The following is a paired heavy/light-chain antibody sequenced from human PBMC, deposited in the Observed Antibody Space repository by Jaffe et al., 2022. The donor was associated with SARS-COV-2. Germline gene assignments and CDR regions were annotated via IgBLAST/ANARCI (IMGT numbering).Heavy chain of an antibody. J-gene: IGHJ5*02. CDR1: GDSTNRGTYY. Sequence: QVQLQESGPGLVQPSQTLSLTCTVSGDSTNRGTYYWSWIRQPAGKALEWIGRISRSGDVKYNPSLKSRATMSFDTSKNQFSLKLTSVTAADTATYYCARGAEAVVVPTADLYHWFHPWGQGTPVIVSS. CDR3: ARGAEAVVVPTADLYHWFHP. D-gene: IGHD2-2*01. V-gene: IGHV4-61*02. CDR2: ISRSGDV.
Light chain of an antibody. CDR3: QSYDSTLTIYV. CDR2: GNN. CDR1: SSNIGAGYD. V-gene: IGLV1-40*01. Sequence: QSVLTQPPSVSGAPGQRVTISCTGTSSNIGAGYDVHWYQQLPGLAPKFLIYGNNNRPSGVSDRFSGSKSGTSAFLTISGLQTEDEADYYCQSYDSTLTIYVFGTGTKVIV. J-gene: IGLJ1*01.